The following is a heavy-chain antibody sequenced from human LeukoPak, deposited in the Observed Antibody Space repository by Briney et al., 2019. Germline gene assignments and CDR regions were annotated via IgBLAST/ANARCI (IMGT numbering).Heavy chain of an antibody. CDR3: ASSHPLSSTNEYYTPFDY. D-gene: IGHD2-8*01. CDR2: ISYSWGT. V-gene: IGHV4-59*01. CDR1: GRPLSNYF. J-gene: IGHJ4*02. Sequence: PSETLSLTCAVSGRPLSNYFRSWIRQSPGRVLACPWYISYSWGTNYNPSLKSRVTRSVDTSKNQFSLKLTSVTAADTAVYYCASSHPLSSTNEYYTPFDYWGLGTLVTVSS.